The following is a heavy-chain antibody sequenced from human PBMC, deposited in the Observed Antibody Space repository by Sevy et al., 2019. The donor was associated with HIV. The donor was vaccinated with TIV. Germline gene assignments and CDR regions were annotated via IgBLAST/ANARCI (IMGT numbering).Heavy chain of an antibody. V-gene: IGHV3-7*04. D-gene: IGHD3-16*02. CDR3: ARALADWGSFHYSS. Sequence: GGSLRLSCAASGFTFATYWMTWVRQAPGKGLEWVAYIKQDGTDKYYVDSVWGRVAISRDNAKNSLYLHMSGLRAEDTAVYYCARALADWGSFHYSSWGRGTLVTVSS. CDR2: IKQDGTDK. CDR1: GFTFATYW. J-gene: IGHJ4*02.